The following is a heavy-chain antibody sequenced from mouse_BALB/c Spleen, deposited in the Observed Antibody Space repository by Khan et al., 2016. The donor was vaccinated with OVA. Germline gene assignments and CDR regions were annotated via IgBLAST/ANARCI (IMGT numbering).Heavy chain of an antibody. J-gene: IGHJ3*01. CDR1: GYSITSGYN. CDR2: IHYSGST. CDR3: AGGFPTY. V-gene: IGHV3-1*02. Sequence: EVQLQASGPDLVKPSQSLSLTCTVTGYSITSGYNWHWIRQFPGNKLEWMGYIHYSGSTSYNPSLKSRISITRDTSKNQFFLQLNSVTTEDTSTYYCAGGFPTYWGQGTLVTVSA.